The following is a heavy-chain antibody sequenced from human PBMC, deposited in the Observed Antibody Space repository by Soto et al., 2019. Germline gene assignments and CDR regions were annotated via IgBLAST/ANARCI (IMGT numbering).Heavy chain of an antibody. Sequence: GKSLKISCKGSGYNFATYWIGWVRQMPGKGLEWMGIIYPGDSDTRYSPSFQGQVTISADKSISTAYLQWSSLKASDTAMYYCARQGTMDVWGQGTTVTVSS. CDR1: GYNFATYW. J-gene: IGHJ6*02. D-gene: IGHD1-1*01. CDR3: ARQGTMDV. CDR2: IYPGDSDT. V-gene: IGHV5-51*01.